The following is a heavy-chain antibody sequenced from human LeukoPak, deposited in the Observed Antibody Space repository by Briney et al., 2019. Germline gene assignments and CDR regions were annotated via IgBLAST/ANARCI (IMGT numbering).Heavy chain of an antibody. V-gene: IGHV3-30*18. CDR2: ISYDGSNK. J-gene: IGHJ4*02. CDR3: AKAGVEMATIAY. CDR1: GFTFSSYG. Sequence: GGSLRLSCAASGFTFSSYGMHWVRQAPGKGLEWVAVISYDGSNKYYADSVKGRFTISRDNSKNTLYLQMNSLRAEDTAVYYCAKAGVEMATIAYWGQGTLVTVSS. D-gene: IGHD5-24*01.